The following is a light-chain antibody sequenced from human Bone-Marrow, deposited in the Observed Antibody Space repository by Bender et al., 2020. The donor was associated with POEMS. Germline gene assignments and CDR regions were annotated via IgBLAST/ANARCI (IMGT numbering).Light chain of an antibody. Sequence: QSALTQPASVSGSPGQSITISCTGNSSDVGGYKAVTWYQQHPGKAPKLLIYGYNNRPSGVPDRFSGSKSGTSASLAITGLQAEDEGDYYCQSYDNSLGGWVFGGGTKLTVL. CDR3: QSYDNSLGGWV. CDR2: GYN. CDR1: SSDVGGYKA. V-gene: IGLV2-14*03. J-gene: IGLJ3*02.